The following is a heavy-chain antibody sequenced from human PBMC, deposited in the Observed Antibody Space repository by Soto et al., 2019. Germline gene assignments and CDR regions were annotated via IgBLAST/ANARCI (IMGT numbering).Heavy chain of an antibody. J-gene: IGHJ4*02. CDR1: GGSFSGYY. V-gene: IGHV4-34*01. CDR3: ASSDYENDY. Sequence: LSLTCAVYGGSFSGYYWSWIRQPPGKGLEWIGEINHSGSTNYNPSLKSRVTISVDTSKNQFSLKLSSVTAADTAVYYCASSDYENDYWGQGTLVTVSS. D-gene: IGHD4-17*01. CDR2: INHSGST.